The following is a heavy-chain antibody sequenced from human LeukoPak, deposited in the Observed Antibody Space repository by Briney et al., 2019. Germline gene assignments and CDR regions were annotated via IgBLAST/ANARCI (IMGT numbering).Heavy chain of an antibody. J-gene: IGHJ4*02. CDR2: IIPIFGTA. V-gene: IGHV1-69*06. D-gene: IGHD5-18*01. CDR1: GGTFSSYA. Sequence: SVKVSCKASGGTFSSYAISWVRQAPGQGLEWMGGIIPIFGTANYAQKFQGRVTITADKSTSTAYMELSSLRSEDTAVYYCAREHTAMVYFDYWGQGTLVTVSS. CDR3: AREHTAMVYFDY.